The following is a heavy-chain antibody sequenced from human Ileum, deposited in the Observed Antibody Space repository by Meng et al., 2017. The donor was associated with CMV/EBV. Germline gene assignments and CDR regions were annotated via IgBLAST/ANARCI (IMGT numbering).Heavy chain of an antibody. V-gene: IGHV3-66*01. CDR3: AMGWLHS. Sequence: VQLGESGGGLVQPGGSLRLSCAASGFTVNSNYMNWVRQAPGKGLEWVSLIDSGGSTYYADSVKGRFTISRDISKNTMDLQMNSLRVEDTAVYYCAMGWLHSWGQGTLVTVSS. D-gene: IGHD5-12*01. CDR1: GFTVNSNY. CDR2: IDSGGST. J-gene: IGHJ4*02.